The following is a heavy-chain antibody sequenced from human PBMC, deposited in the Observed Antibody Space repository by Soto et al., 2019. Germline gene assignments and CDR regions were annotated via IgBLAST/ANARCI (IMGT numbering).Heavy chain of an antibody. V-gene: IGHV4-34*01. D-gene: IGHD3-10*01. CDR2: INHSGDT. Sequence: SETLTHTCAIYGGSFTGYYRSWMRQPPGKGLEWIGEINHSGDTNYNPSLKSRVTIAVDTSKNQFSLKLTSVTAADTAVYFCAKGRGVRGSIITTYYYYGLDVWGQGTTVTVSS. J-gene: IGHJ6*02. CDR1: GGSFTGYY. CDR3: AKGRGVRGSIITTYYYYGLDV.